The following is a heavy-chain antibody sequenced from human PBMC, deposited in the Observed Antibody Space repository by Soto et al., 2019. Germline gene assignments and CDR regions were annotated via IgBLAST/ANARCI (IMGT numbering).Heavy chain of an antibody. Sequence: SGPTLVNPTQTLTLTCTFSGFSLSTSGVGVGWIRQPPGKALEWLALIYWDDDKRYSPSLKSRLTITKDTSKNQVVLTMTNMEDVAMYSCYCAHGSGVSWCDPWGQGTLVTVSS. D-gene: IGHD2-8*01. V-gene: IGHV2-5*02. CDR3: AHGSGVSWCDP. J-gene: IGHJ5*02. CDR1: GFSLSTSGVG. CDR2: IYWDDDK.